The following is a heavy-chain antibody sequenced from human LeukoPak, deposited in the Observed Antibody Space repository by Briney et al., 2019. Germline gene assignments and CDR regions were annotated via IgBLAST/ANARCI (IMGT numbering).Heavy chain of an antibody. V-gene: IGHV3-23*01. CDR1: GFTFSSYA. CDR2: ISGGGGST. D-gene: IGHD2-2*01. CDR3: ASNVVPAAMIEMDHTWYMDV. J-gene: IGHJ6*03. Sequence: AGGSLRLSCAASGFTFSSYAMSWVRQAPGKGLEWVSAISGGGGSTYYADSVKGRFTISRDNSKNTLYLQMNSLRVEDTAVYYCASNVVPAAMIEMDHTWYMDVWGKGTTVTVSS.